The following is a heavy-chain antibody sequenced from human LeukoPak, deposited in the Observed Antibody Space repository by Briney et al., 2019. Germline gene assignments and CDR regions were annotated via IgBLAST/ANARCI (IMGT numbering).Heavy chain of an antibody. J-gene: IGHJ4*02. CDR2: IRYDGSNK. Sequence: RPGGSLRLSCAASGFTFSSYGMHWVRQAPGKGLEWVAFIRYDGSNKYYADSVKCRFTISRDNSKNTLYLQMNSLRAEDTAVYYCAKDLARAHYFDYWGQGTLVTVSS. CDR3: AKDLARAHYFDY. V-gene: IGHV3-30*02. CDR1: GFTFSSYG.